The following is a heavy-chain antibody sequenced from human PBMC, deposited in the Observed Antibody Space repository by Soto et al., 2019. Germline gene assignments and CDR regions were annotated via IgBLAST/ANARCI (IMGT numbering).Heavy chain of an antibody. CDR3: AHAYGGRSLY. V-gene: IGHV2-5*02. D-gene: IGHD1-26*01. J-gene: IGHJ4*02. CDR1: VFSLTTDRVG. Sequence: QITLKESGPTLAKPTQTLTLTCTFSVFSLTTDRVGVGWIRQPPGEALEWLAVIYWDDSKTYRPSLESRLTITKDTSKNQVALTMTNMDSLDTATYYCAHAYGGRSLYWGQGALVTVSS. CDR2: IYWDDSK.